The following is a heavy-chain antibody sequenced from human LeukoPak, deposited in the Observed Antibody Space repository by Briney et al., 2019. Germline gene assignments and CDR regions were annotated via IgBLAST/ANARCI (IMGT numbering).Heavy chain of an antibody. V-gene: IGHV4-39*01. D-gene: IGHD3-22*01. Sequence: PSETLSLTCTVSGGSISSGSYFWGWIRQPPGMGLQWIGSFYYSGSTYYSPSLKSRLTISVDTSKNQFSLKLSSATAADTAVYYCARQSYHSSSHDYAGLFDIWGQGTMVTVSS. CDR1: GGSISSGSYF. CDR3: ARQSYHSSSHDYAGLFDI. J-gene: IGHJ3*02. CDR2: FYYSGST.